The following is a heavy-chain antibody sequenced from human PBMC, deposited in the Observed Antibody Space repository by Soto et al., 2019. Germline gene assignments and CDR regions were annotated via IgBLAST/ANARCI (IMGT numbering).Heavy chain of an antibody. CDR1: GFTFSSYA. CDR3: ARDIEYSSSGYYGMDV. J-gene: IGHJ6*02. CDR2: ISYDGSNK. D-gene: IGHD6-6*01. Sequence: QVQLVESGGGVVQPGRSLRLSCAASGFTFSSYAMHWVRQAPGKGLEWVAVISYDGSNKYYADSVKGRFTISRDNSKNTLYLQMNSLRAEDTAVYYCARDIEYSSSGYYGMDVWGQGTTVTVSS. V-gene: IGHV3-30-3*01.